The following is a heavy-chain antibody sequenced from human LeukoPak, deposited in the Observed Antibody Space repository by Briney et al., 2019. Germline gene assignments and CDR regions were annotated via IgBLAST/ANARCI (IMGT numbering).Heavy chain of an antibody. J-gene: IGHJ4*02. CDR2: ISGGSDII. V-gene: IGHV3-48*01. CDR3: ARYGSGRNYIDPFDF. CDR1: GFSFSRHA. Sequence: GGSLRLSCAASGFSFSRHAMNWVRQAPGKGLEWISHISGGSDIIEYADSVRGRFTISRDNGRGSLYLQMNSLRVEDTDVYYCARYGSGRNYIDPFDFWGQGTLVAVSS. D-gene: IGHD3-10*01.